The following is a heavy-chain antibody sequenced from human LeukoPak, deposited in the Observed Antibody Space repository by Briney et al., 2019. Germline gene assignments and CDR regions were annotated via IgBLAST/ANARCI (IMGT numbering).Heavy chain of an antibody. CDR3: ARRVVVPAAMVRDFYYYMDV. CDR2: INHSGNT. Sequence: SETLSLTCDVYGGSFRGYYWSWIRQPPGKGLEWIGEINHSGNTNYNPSLKSRVTISVDPSKKQYSLKLSSVTAADTAFYYCARRVVVPAAMVRDFYYYMDVWGKGTMVAVS. V-gene: IGHV4-34*01. D-gene: IGHD2-2*01. CDR1: GGSFRGYY. J-gene: IGHJ6*03.